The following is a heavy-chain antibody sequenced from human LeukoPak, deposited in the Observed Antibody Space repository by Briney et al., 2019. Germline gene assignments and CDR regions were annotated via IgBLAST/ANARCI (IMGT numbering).Heavy chain of an antibody. D-gene: IGHD3-10*01. J-gene: IGHJ4*02. Sequence: GESLKISCTGSGYYFSSYWIDWVRQLPGKGLESVGIMYPGDSDTRYSPSFHGQVTISADMSISTAYLQWSSLKASDTAMYYCARRFYGSGSYRFDFWGQGTLVTVSS. V-gene: IGHV5-51*01. CDR1: GYYFSSYW. CDR3: ARRFYGSGSYRFDF. CDR2: MYPGDSDT.